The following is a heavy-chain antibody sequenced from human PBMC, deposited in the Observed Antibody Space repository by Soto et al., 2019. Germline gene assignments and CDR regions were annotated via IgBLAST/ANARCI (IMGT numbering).Heavy chain of an antibody. V-gene: IGHV6-1*01. Sequence: PSQTLSLTCAISGDSVSSNSAAWNWIRQSPSRALEWLGRTYYRSKWYNDYAVSVKSRITINPDTSKNQFSLPLNSVTPEDTAVYYCAREGDSSSWHFSRGYYYYYGMDVWGQGTTVTVSS. CDR3: AREGDSSSWHFSRGYYYYYGMDV. D-gene: IGHD6-13*01. J-gene: IGHJ6*02. CDR1: GDSVSSNSAA. CDR2: TYYRSKWYN.